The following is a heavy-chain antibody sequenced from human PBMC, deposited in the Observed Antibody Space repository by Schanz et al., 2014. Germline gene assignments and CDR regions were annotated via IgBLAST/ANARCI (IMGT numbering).Heavy chain of an antibody. CDR2: IYKSGSA. CDR3: AGGEYQLLYGN. D-gene: IGHD2-2*02. V-gene: IGHV3-20*04. CDR1: GFGFDDYA. Sequence: EVQLVESGGGVVRPGGSLRLSCAASGFGFDDYAMSWVRQAPGKGLEWVSLIYKSGSAFYADSVKGRLTISRDNSKNSLFLQMNSLRAEDTAVYYCAGGEYQLLYGNWGQGTLVTVSS. J-gene: IGHJ4*02.